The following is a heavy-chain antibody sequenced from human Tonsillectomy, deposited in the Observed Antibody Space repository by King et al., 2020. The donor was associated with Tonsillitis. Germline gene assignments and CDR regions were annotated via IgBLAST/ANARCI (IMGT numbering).Heavy chain of an antibody. Sequence: VQLVESGGGVVQPGRSLRLSCAASGLTFRSYAMHWVRQAPGKGLEWVAVISYDGSNKYYADSVKGRFTISRDNSKNTLYLQMNSLRAEDTAVYYCAKDRHRDCSGGSCYSGVSDYWGQGTLVTVSS. CDR2: ISYDGSNK. CDR1: GLTFRSYA. CDR3: AKDRHRDCSGGSCYSGVSDY. V-gene: IGHV3-30*18. J-gene: IGHJ4*02. D-gene: IGHD2-15*01.